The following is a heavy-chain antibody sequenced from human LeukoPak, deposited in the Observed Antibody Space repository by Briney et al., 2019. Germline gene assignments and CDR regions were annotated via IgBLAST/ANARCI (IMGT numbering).Heavy chain of an antibody. Sequence: SLRLSCAASGFTFDDYAMHWVRQAPGKGLEWVSGISWNSRTIGYVDSMKGRFTISRDNAKNSLYLQMNSLRAEDTALYYCAKDEHGNYGTIDYWGQGTLVTVSS. D-gene: IGHD3-3*01. CDR1: GFTFDDYA. CDR2: ISWNSRTI. V-gene: IGHV3-9*01. J-gene: IGHJ4*02. CDR3: AKDEHGNYGTIDY.